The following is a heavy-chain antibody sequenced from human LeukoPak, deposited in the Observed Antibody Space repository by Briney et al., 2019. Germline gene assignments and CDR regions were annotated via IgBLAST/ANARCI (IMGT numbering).Heavy chain of an antibody. CDR2: INPNSGGT. J-gene: IGHJ4*02. V-gene: IGHV1-2*02. Sequence: ASVKVSCKASGYTFTGYYMHWVRQAPGQGLEWMGWINPNSGGTNYAQKFQGRVTMTRDTSISTAYMEPSRLRSGDTAVYYCARALDYYDSSGYHDYWGQGTLVTVSS. CDR3: ARALDYYDSSGYHDY. D-gene: IGHD3-22*01. CDR1: GYTFTGYY.